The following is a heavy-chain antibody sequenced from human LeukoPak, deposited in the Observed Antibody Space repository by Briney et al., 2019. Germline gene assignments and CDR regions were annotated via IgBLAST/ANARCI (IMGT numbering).Heavy chain of an antibody. CDR2: TSSDGNNK. CDR3: ARRITIFGVVIPFGY. Sequence: PGGSLRLSCAASGFTFSRYGMHWVRQAPGKGLEWVAVTSSDGNNKHYADSVKGRFTISRDNAKNSLYLQMNSLRAEDAAVYYCARRITIFGVVIPFGYWGQGTLVTVSS. CDR1: GFTFSRYG. J-gene: IGHJ4*02. V-gene: IGHV3-30*03. D-gene: IGHD3-3*01.